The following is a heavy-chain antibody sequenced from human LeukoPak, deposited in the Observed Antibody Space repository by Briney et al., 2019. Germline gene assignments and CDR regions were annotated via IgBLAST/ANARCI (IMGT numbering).Heavy chain of an antibody. CDR2: ISYDGSNK. D-gene: IGHD3-3*01. V-gene: IGHV3-30*18. J-gene: IGHJ4*02. CDR3: AKDSRRWTYYDFWSGYPFDY. CDR1: GFTLSNYW. Sequence: GGSLRLSCAASGFTLSNYWMTWVRQAPGKGLEWVAVISYDGSNKYYADSVKGRFTISRDNSKNTLYLQMNSLRAEDTAVYYCAKDSRRWTYYDFWSGYPFDYWGQGTLVTVSS.